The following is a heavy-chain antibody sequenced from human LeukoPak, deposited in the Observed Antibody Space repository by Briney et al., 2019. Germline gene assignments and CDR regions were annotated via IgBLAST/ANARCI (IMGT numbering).Heavy chain of an antibody. CDR2: IYYSGST. D-gene: IGHD2-2*01. Sequence: PSETLSLTCTVSGGSISSSSYYWAWIRRPPGKGLEWIGSIYYSGSTYYNPSLKSRVTISVDTSKDQFSLKLSSVTAADTAVYYCARVGYCTSTSCYNNYHYYYYMDVWGKGTTVTVSS. CDR3: ARVGYCTSTSCYNNYHYYYYMDV. V-gene: IGHV4-39*01. CDR1: GGSISSSSYY. J-gene: IGHJ6*03.